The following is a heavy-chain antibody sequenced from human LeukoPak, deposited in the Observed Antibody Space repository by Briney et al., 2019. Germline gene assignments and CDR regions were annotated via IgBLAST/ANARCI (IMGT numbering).Heavy chain of an antibody. CDR2: IYHSGST. Sequence: ASETLSLTCAVSRYSISSGYYWGWIRQPPGRGLEWIGSIYHSGSTYYNPSLKSRVTISVDTSKNQFSLKLSSVTAADTAVYYCARWYSSSGYFDYWGQGTLVTVSS. J-gene: IGHJ4*02. CDR3: ARWYSSSGYFDY. V-gene: IGHV4-38-2*01. D-gene: IGHD6-6*01. CDR1: RYSISSGYY.